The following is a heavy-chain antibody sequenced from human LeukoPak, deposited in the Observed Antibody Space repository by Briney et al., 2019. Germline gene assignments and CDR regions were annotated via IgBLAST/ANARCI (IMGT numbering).Heavy chain of an antibody. CDR3: ARDLRTDSSFSPFDY. V-gene: IGHV3-7*01. CDR2: INQDVSEI. CDR1: GFTLSSYW. D-gene: IGHD3/OR15-3a*01. J-gene: IGHJ4*02. Sequence: GGSLRLSCAASGFTLSSYWMSWVRQAPGKGLEWVANINQDVSEINYVDSVRGRFTISRDNGKNSLYLQMNSLRAEDTAVYYCARDLRTDSSFSPFDYWGQGTLVTVSS.